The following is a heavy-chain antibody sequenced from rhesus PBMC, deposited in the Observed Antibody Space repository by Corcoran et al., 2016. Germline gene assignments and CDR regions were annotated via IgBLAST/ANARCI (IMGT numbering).Heavy chain of an antibody. J-gene: IGHJ4*01. CDR2: IDGNSAST. CDR3: ARVCYNIWTGYYQYYFDY. V-gene: IGHV4-73*01. D-gene: IGHD3-3*01. CDR1: GGSISGSY. Sequence: QVKLQQWGDGLVRPSETLSLTCAVCGGSISGSYWRWIRQPPGKGLDWIGKIDGNSASTNYNPSLKNRVTISKDTSKNQFSLKLSSVTAADTAVYYCARVCYNIWTGYYQYYFDYWGQGVLVTVSS.